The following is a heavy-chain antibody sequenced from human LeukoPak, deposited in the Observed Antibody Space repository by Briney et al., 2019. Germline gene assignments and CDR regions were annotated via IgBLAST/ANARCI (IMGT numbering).Heavy chain of an antibody. D-gene: IGHD6-19*01. Sequence: PGGSLRLSCAASGFTVSSNFMNWVRQAPGKGLEWVSVIYSGGSTYYADSVKGRFTISRDNSKNTLYLQMNSLRAEDTAVYYCAKKHSSGLHYWGQGTLVTVSS. V-gene: IGHV3-66*02. J-gene: IGHJ4*02. CDR2: IYSGGST. CDR3: AKKHSSGLHY. CDR1: GFTVSSNF.